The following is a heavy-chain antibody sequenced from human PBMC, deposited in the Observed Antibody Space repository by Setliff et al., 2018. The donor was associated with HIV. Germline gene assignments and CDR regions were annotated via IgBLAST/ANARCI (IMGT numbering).Heavy chain of an antibody. CDR3: ARIFGDQGYYYGMDV. Sequence: TLSLTCTVSGGSISSYYWSWIRQPPGKGLEWIGYIYYSGSTNHNPSLKSRVTISVDTSKNQFSLKLSSVIAADTAVYYCARIFGDQGYYYGMDVWGQGTTVTVSS. CDR1: GGSISSYY. CDR2: IYYSGST. J-gene: IGHJ6*02. D-gene: IGHD3-3*01. V-gene: IGHV4-59*01.